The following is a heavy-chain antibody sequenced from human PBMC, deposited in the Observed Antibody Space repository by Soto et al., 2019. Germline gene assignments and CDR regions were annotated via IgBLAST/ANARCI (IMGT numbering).Heavy chain of an antibody. CDR3: ASDHGDTRSYYYYMDV. Sequence: QVQLVESGGGVVQPGRSLRLSCAASGFTFSSYGMHWVRQAPGKGLEWVAVIWYDGSNKYYADSVKGRFTISRDNSKNPLYRQMNSLRAEDTAVYYCASDHGDTRSYYYYMDVWGKGTTVTVSS. J-gene: IGHJ6*03. D-gene: IGHD2-21*02. CDR1: GFTFSSYG. V-gene: IGHV3-33*01. CDR2: IWYDGSNK.